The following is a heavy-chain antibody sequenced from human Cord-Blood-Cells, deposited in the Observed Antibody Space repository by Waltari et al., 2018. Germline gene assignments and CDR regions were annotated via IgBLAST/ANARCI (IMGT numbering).Heavy chain of an antibody. CDR3: AKRGDYPKWFDP. D-gene: IGHD4-17*01. Sequence: EVQLLESGGGLVQPGGSLRLSCAASGFPLSSYARRWVRQAPGKGLEWVSAISGRGGSTNYADSVKGRFTISRDNSKNTLYLQMNSLRAEDTAVYYCAKRGDYPKWFDPWGQGTLVTVSS. CDR2: ISGRGGST. V-gene: IGHV3-23*01. CDR1: GFPLSSYA. J-gene: IGHJ5*02.